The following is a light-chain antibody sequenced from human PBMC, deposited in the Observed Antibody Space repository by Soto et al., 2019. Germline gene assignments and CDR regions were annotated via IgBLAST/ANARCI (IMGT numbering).Light chain of an antibody. CDR2: GAS. J-gene: IGKJ1*01. V-gene: IGKV3-15*01. CDR1: QSISDT. Sequence: ETVMTQSPATLSVSPGGRATLSCRASQSISDTLAWHQQKPGQARRLLIHGASTRATGFPARFSGSGSGTDFTLTISSLQSEDFAIYYCQQYNNWPWTFGQGTKVDI. CDR3: QQYNNWPWT.